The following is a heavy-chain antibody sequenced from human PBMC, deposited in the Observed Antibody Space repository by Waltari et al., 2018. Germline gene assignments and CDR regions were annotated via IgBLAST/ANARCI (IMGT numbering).Heavy chain of an antibody. CDR3: ARGTVSTTYYGMDV. Sequence: EVPLVESGGKLVQPAGSLRLSCAGSGFTFSMYWMHWVRQAPGKGLVWVSHINNDGSRTTYADSVRGRFTISRDNARNTLYLQMNSLRVEDTAVYYCARGTVSTTYYGMDVWGQGTTVTVSS. V-gene: IGHV3-74*01. J-gene: IGHJ6*02. D-gene: IGHD1-1*01. CDR1: GFTFSMYW. CDR2: INNDGSRT.